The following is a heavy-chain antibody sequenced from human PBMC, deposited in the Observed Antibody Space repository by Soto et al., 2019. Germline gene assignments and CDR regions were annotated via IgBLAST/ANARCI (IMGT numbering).Heavy chain of an antibody. Sequence: ASVKVSCKASGYTFSNYGITWVRQAPGHGLEWLGWVTSYNGDTNYAQKVQDRVAMTTDTSTKTAYMELRSLRPDDTAVYYCVRDGRTPVFYSGMDVWGQGTTVAVSS. CDR3: VRDGRTPVFYSGMDV. CDR1: GYTFSNYG. V-gene: IGHV1-18*01. CDR2: VTSYNGDT. J-gene: IGHJ6*01. D-gene: IGHD2-15*01.